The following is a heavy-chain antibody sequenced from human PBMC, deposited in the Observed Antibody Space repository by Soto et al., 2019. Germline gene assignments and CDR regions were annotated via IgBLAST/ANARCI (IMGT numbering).Heavy chain of an antibody. CDR2: IIPIFGTA. J-gene: IGHJ5*02. Sequence: GASVKVSCKASGGTFSSYAISWVRQAPGQGLEWMGGIIPIFGTANYAQKFQGRVTITADESTSTAYMELSSLRSEDTAVYYCARSFGVVRQTYNWFDPWGQGTLVTVSS. CDR3: ARSFGVVRQTYNWFDP. CDR1: GGTFSSYA. D-gene: IGHD3-3*01. V-gene: IGHV1-69*13.